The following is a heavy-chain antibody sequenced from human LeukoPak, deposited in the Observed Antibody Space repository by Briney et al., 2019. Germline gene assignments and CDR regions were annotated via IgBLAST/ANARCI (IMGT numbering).Heavy chain of an antibody. CDR2: INPNSGGT. Sequence: EASVKVSCKASGGTFSSYAISWVRQAPGQGLEWMGRINPNSGGTNYAQKFQGRVTMTRDTSISTAYMELSRLRSDDTAVYYCARDGIVSDLSMDVWGQGTTVTVSS. V-gene: IGHV1-2*06. D-gene: IGHD3-22*01. CDR3: ARDGIVSDLSMDV. CDR1: GGTFSSYA. J-gene: IGHJ6*02.